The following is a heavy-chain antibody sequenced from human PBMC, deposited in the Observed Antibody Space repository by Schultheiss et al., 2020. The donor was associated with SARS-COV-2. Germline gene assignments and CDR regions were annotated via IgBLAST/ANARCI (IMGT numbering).Heavy chain of an antibody. CDR3: ARDSSYCSSTSCYHFGMDV. CDR2: IYYSGST. CDR1: GGSFSGYY. Sequence: SETLSLTCAVYGGSFSGYYWSWIRQPPGKGLEWIGHIYYSGSTNYNPSLKSRVTMSVDTSKNQFSLKLSSVTAADTAVYYCARDSSYCSSTSCYHFGMDVWGQGTTVTVSS. J-gene: IGHJ6*02. D-gene: IGHD2-2*01. V-gene: IGHV4-59*12.